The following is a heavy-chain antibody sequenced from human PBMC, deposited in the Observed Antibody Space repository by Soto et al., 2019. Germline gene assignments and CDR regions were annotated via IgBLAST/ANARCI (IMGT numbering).Heavy chain of an antibody. CDR1: GFTFSSYG. V-gene: IGHV3-33*01. Sequence: PGGSLRLSCAASGFTFSSYGMHWVRQAPGKGLEWVAVIWYDGSNKYYADSVKGRFTISRDNSKNTLYLQMNSLRAEDTAVYYCARDAGGYDLGNYYYSMDVWGKGTTVTVSS. CDR2: IWYDGSNK. D-gene: IGHD5-12*01. CDR3: ARDAGGYDLGNYYYSMDV. J-gene: IGHJ6*03.